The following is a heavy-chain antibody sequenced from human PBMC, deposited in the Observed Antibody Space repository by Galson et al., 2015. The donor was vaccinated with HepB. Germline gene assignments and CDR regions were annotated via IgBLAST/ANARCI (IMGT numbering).Heavy chain of an antibody. D-gene: IGHD6-13*01. Sequence: SLRLSCAASGFSFSNYAMRWVRQAPGKGLEWVSSISGSGGTTYYADSVKGRFTISRDNSRNTLYLQMNSLRAEDTAIFYCAKNKPATGAGGMDGWGQGTTVTGSS. V-gene: IGHV3-23*01. CDR1: GFSFSNYA. CDR2: ISGSGGTT. J-gene: IGHJ6*02. CDR3: AKNKPATGAGGMDG.